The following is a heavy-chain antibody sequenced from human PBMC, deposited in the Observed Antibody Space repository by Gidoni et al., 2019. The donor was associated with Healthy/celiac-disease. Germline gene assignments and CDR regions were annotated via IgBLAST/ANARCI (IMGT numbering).Heavy chain of an antibody. CDR1: GYTFTSYG. J-gene: IGHJ3*02. Sequence: QVQLVQSGAEVKKPGASVKVSCTASGYTFTSYGTSWVRQAPGQGLEWMGWISAYNGNTNDAQKLQGRVTMTTDTSTSTAYMELRSLRSDDTAVYYCARANYYGSGSYYKTAFDIWGQGTMVTVSS. V-gene: IGHV1-18*04. CDR3: ARANYYGSGSYYKTAFDI. CDR2: ISAYNGNT. D-gene: IGHD3-10*01.